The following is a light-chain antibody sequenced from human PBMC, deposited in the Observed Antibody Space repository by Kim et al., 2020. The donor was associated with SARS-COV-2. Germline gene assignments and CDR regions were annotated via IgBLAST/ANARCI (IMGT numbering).Light chain of an antibody. CDR2: DVT. J-gene: IGLJ2*01. CDR1: SSDVGAYNY. CDR3: SSFTTSTSWL. Sequence: GQSITISCTGTSSDVGAYNYVSWFQQYPGKAPKLMIYDVTNRPSGVSNRFSGSKSGNTASLTISGLQAEDESDYYCSSFTTSTSWLFGGGTQLTVL. V-gene: IGLV2-14*03.